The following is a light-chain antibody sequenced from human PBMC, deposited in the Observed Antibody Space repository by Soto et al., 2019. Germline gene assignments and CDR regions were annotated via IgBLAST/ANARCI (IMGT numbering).Light chain of an antibody. CDR2: GAS. V-gene: IGKV3-20*01. Sequence: EIVLTQSPGTLSLSPGERATLSCRASQSVSSSYLAWYQQKPGQAPRLLIYGASSRATGLPDRFSGSGSGTDLTLTISRLEPEDFAVYYCQQYVSSPPYTFGPGTKLEIK. J-gene: IGKJ2*01. CDR3: QQYVSSPPYT. CDR1: QSVSSSY.